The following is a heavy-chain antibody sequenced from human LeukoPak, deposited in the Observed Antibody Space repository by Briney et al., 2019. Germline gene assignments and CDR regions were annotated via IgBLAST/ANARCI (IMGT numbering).Heavy chain of an antibody. CDR1: GFTFSSYS. Sequence: PGGSLRLSYAASGFTFSSYSMNWVRQAPGKGLEWVSSISSSSSYIYYADSVKGRFTISRDNAKNSLYLQMNSLRAEDTAVYYCARDPSSYYYDSSGQLNWFDPWGQGTLVTVSS. CDR2: ISSSSSYI. J-gene: IGHJ5*02. D-gene: IGHD3-22*01. CDR3: ARDPSSYYYDSSGQLNWFDP. V-gene: IGHV3-21*01.